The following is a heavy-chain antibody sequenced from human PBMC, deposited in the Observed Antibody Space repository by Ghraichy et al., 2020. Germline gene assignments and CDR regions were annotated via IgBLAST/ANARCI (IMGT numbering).Heavy chain of an antibody. V-gene: IGHV4-59*08. CDR2: ISYDTI. CDR1: GGSISSNS. J-gene: IGHJ5*02. D-gene: IGHD2-2*01. CDR3: ARHQVQHAPYNWFDP. Sequence: SETLSLTCSVSGGSISSNSWSWIRQPPGKGLEWVGYISYDTIRYNPSLESRVTISMDTSNNHLSLKMRSVTAGDTALYYCARHQVQHAPYNWFDPWGQGTLVTVSS.